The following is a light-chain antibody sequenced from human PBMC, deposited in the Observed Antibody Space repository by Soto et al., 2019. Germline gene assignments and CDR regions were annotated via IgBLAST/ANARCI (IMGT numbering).Light chain of an antibody. CDR3: QQSYSTPLT. CDR2: GAS. V-gene: IGKV1-39*01. Sequence: DLQMTQSPSSLSASVGDRVTITCRASQSISKYLNWYQQEPGKAPKFLIYGASTLQSGVPSRFSGSGSGTEFTLTINSLQPEDFATYYCQQSYSTPLTFGGGNKVEIK. J-gene: IGKJ4*01. CDR1: QSISKY.